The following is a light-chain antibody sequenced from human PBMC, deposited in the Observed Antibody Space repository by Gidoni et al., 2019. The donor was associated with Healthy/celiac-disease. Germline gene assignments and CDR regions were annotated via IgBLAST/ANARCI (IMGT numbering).Light chain of an antibody. Sequence: QSVLTQPPSASGTPGQRVTISCSGSSSNIGSNTVNWYQQLPGTAPKLPIFSTNQRPSGVPDRFSGSKSGTSASLAISGLQSEDEADYYCAAWDDSLNAWVFGGGTKLTVL. J-gene: IGLJ3*02. V-gene: IGLV1-44*01. CDR3: AAWDDSLNAWV. CDR2: STN. CDR1: SSNIGSNT.